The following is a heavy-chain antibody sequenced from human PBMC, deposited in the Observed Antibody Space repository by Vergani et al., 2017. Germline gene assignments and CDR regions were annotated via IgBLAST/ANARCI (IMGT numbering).Heavy chain of an antibody. CDR3: ARDESGYVDY. J-gene: IGHJ4*02. Sequence: QVQLVESGGGVVQPGRSLRLSCAASGFTFSSYGMHWVRQAPGKGLEWVAVIWYDGSNKYYADSVKGRFIISRDNSKNTLYLQMNSLRAEDTAVYYCARDESGYVDYWGQGTLVTVSS. CDR2: IWYDGSNK. D-gene: IGHD3-3*01. CDR1: GFTFSSYG. V-gene: IGHV3-33*01.